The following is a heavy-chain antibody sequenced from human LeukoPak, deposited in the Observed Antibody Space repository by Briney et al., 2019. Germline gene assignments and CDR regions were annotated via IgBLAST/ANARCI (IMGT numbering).Heavy chain of an antibody. Sequence: PGGSLRLSCAASGFTVSSNYMSWVRQAPGKGLEWVSVIYSGDNPYYADSVKGRFTISRDNSKNTLYLQMNSLRAEDTAVYYCAKGWQWLSSFWGQGTLVTVSS. D-gene: IGHD6-19*01. V-gene: IGHV3-66*01. CDR1: GFTVSSNY. CDR3: AKGWQWLSSF. J-gene: IGHJ4*02. CDR2: IYSGDNP.